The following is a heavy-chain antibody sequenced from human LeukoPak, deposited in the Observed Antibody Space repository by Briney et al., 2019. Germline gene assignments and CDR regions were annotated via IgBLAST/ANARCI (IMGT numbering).Heavy chain of an antibody. D-gene: IGHD3-3*01. CDR1: GGSISSGDYY. CDR2: MYYSGST. J-gene: IGHJ3*02. CDR3: ARVDNYDFWSGYYTGAFDI. V-gene: IGHV4-30-4*08. Sequence: SQTLSLTCTVSGGSISSGDYYWNWIRQPPGTGLEWIGSMYYSGSTYYNPSLKSRVTISVDTSNNQFSLRLSSVTAADTAVYYCARVDNYDFWSGYYTGAFDIWGQGTTVTVSS.